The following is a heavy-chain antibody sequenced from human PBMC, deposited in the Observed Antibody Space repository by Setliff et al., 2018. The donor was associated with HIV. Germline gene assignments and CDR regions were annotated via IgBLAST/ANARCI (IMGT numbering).Heavy chain of an antibody. J-gene: IGHJ5*02. V-gene: IGHV3-7*03. CDR1: GFTFSSYW. D-gene: IGHD3-10*01. Sequence: GGSLRLSCAASGFTFSSYWMSWVRQAPGKGLEWVVNIKQDGSEKYYVDSVKGRSTISRDNAKNSLYLHMNYLNVEDTAFYYCARELYGSGDLWGQGTLVTVSS. CDR2: IKQDGSEK. CDR3: ARELYGSGDL.